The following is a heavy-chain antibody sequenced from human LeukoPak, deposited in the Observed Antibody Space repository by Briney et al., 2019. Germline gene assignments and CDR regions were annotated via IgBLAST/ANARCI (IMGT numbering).Heavy chain of an antibody. Sequence: PSETLSLTCTVSGGSISSHYWSWIRQPPGKGLEWIGYIYYSGSTNHNPSLKSRVTISVDTSKNQFSLKLSSVTAADTAVYYCARHTRPTHYYYYYYMDVWGKGTTVTVSS. CDR3: ARHTRPTHYYYYYYMDV. V-gene: IGHV4-59*11. J-gene: IGHJ6*03. D-gene: IGHD6-6*01. CDR2: IYYSGST. CDR1: GGSISSHY.